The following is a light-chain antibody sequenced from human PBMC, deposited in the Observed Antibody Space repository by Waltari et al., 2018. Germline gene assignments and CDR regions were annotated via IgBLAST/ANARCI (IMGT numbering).Light chain of an antibody. CDR3: QSYDSSLSGSL. CDR2: SNN. V-gene: IGLV1-40*01. CDR1: NSNVGARYD. J-gene: IGLJ2*01. Sequence: QRVTISCTGTNSNVGARYDVHWYQQVPGTAPKLLIYSNNRRPSGVPDRFSGSHSGTSASQTISGLQPEDEADYYCQSYDSSLSGSLFGGGTKVTVL.